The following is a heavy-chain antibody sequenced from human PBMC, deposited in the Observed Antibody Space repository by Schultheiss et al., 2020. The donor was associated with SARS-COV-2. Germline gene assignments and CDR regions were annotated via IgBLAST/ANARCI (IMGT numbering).Heavy chain of an antibody. CDR3: ARGTAVALSWFDP. CDR1: GGSISSSDHY. D-gene: IGHD6-19*01. J-gene: IGHJ5*02. V-gene: IGHV4-39*01. Sequence: SETLSLTCTVSGGSISSSDHYWGWIRQPPGKGLESIGNSYYTGNTYYNPSLKSRVTISVDTSKNQFSLKLTSVTAADTAVYYCARGTAVALSWFDPWGQGTLVTVSS. CDR2: SYYTGNT.